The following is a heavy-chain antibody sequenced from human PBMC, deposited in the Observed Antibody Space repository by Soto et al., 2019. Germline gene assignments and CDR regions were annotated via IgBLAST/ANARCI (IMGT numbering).Heavy chain of an antibody. D-gene: IGHD3-3*01. J-gene: IGHJ4*02. Sequence: SETLSLTCTVSGGSISGSNYYWGWIRQPPGKGLEWLGSIYSSGTTYYNPSLKSRVTISVDTSKNHFSLRLRSVAAADSAVYYRARHTRILDLIDYWGQGTLVTVSS. CDR1: GGSISGSNYY. CDR3: ARHTRILDLIDY. V-gene: IGHV4-39*01. CDR2: IYSSGTT.